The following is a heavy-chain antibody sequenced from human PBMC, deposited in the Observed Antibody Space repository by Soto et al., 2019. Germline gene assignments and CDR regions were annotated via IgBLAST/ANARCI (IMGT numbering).Heavy chain of an antibody. Sequence: SETLSLTCAVYGGSISGYYWSWIRQPPGKGLEWIGEINHSGSTNYNPSLKSRVTISVDTSKNQFSLKLSSVTAADTAVYYCARANVVVPAAMGYGMDVWGQGTTVTVSS. D-gene: IGHD2-2*01. V-gene: IGHV4-34*01. J-gene: IGHJ6*02. CDR1: GGSISGYY. CDR3: ARANVVVPAAMGYGMDV. CDR2: INHSGST.